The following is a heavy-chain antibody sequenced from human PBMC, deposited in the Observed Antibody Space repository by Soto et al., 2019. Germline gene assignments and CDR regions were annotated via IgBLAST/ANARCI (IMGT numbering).Heavy chain of an antibody. CDR1: GFTFSGKT. V-gene: IGHV3-30-3*01. J-gene: IGHJ4*02. CDR3: ATDIHATWLLNS. CDR2: IAPDASQI. D-gene: IGHD2-2*02. Sequence: SLRLSGAASGFTFSGKTMYWVRQAPGKGLEWVALIAPDASQIYYADSVKGRFTISRDNSKNTLYLQMNSLRAEDTSLYLCATDIHATWLLNSWGQGTLVTVSP.